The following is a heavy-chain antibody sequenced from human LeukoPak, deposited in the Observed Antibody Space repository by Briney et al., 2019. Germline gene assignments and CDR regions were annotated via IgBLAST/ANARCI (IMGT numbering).Heavy chain of an antibody. CDR1: GFTFSSYS. J-gene: IGHJ4*02. D-gene: IGHD6-13*01. CDR3: ARRGAAAGHFDY. V-gene: IGHV3-21*01. Sequence: GGSLRLSCAASGFTFSSYSMNWVRQAPGKGLEWVSSISSSSSYIYYADSVKGRFTISRDNAKNSLYLQMNSLRAEDTAVYYCARRGAAAGHFDYWGQGTLVTVSS. CDR2: ISSSSSYI.